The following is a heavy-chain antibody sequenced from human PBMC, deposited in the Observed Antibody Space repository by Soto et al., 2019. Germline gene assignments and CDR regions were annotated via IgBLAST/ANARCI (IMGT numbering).Heavy chain of an antibody. CDR2: ISAYNGNT. CDR3: ARDIVTYSGYDTAFDI. D-gene: IGHD5-12*01. J-gene: IGHJ3*02. V-gene: IGHV1-18*01. CDR1: GYTFTSYG. Sequence: QVQLVQSGAEVKKPGASVKVSCKASGYTFTSYGISWVRQAPGQGLEWMGWISAYNGNTNYAQKLQGRVTMTTDPSTSTAYMELRSLRSDDTAGYYCARDIVTYSGYDTAFDIWGQGTMVTVSS.